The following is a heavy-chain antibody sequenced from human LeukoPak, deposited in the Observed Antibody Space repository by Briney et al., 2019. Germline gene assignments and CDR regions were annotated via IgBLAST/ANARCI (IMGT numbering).Heavy chain of an antibody. J-gene: IGHJ4*02. D-gene: IGHD3-22*01. CDR1: GFTFSSYE. CDR3: ARVSPAKNFYDSRAYDY. Sequence: GGSLRLSCAASGFTFSSYEMNWVRQAPGKGLEWVSYISSSGSTIYYADSVKGRFTISRDNAKNSLYLHMNSLRAEDTAVYYCARVSPAKNFYDSRAYDYWGQGTLVTVSS. CDR2: ISSSGSTI. V-gene: IGHV3-48*03.